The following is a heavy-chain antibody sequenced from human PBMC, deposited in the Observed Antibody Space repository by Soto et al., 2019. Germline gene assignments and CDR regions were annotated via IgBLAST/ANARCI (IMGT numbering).Heavy chain of an antibody. J-gene: IGHJ4*01. CDR1: GYTFTSYG. V-gene: IGHV1-18*01. Sequence: ASVKVSCKATGYTFTSYGISWVRQAPGQRPEWMGWISAHNGDTNYAQRLQGRVTMTTDTSTSTAYMELRSLRADDTAVYYCARDYNILQYCSGTSCYTHEKHQRGNYFDYWG. CDR2: ISAHNGDT. D-gene: IGHD2-2*02. CDR3: ARDYNILQYCSGTSCYTHEKHQRGNYFDY.